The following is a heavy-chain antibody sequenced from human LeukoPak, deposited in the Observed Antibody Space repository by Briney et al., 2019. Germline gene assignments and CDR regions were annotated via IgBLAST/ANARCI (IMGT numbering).Heavy chain of an antibody. CDR2: TSAYNGNT. CDR3: ARDHYDILTGYFSPRDY. D-gene: IGHD3-9*01. Sequence: ASVNVSCKASGYTFTSYGISWVRQAPGQGLEWMGWTSAYNGNTNYAQKLQGRVTMTTDTSTSTAYMELRSLRSDDTAVYYCARDHYDILTGYFSPRDYWGQGTLVTVSS. J-gene: IGHJ4*02. V-gene: IGHV1-18*01. CDR1: GYTFTSYG.